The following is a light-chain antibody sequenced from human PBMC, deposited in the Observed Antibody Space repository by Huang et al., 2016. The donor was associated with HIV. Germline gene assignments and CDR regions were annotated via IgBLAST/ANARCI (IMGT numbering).Light chain of an antibody. CDR3: QQYYSVPPS. J-gene: IGKJ4*01. CDR1: QSVLYSSKNRNY. CDR2: WAS. Sequence: DIVMTQSPNSLAVSLGERATINCKSSQSVLYSSKNRNYLAWYQQKPVQPPKLLIYWASTRESGVPDRFSGSGSATDFTLTIRSLQAEDVAVYYCQQYYSVPPSFGGGTKVEI. V-gene: IGKV4-1*01.